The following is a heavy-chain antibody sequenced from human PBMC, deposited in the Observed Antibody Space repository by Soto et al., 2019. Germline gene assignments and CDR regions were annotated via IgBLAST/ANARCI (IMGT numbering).Heavy chain of an antibody. D-gene: IGHD1-1*01. Sequence: EVQLVESGGGLVKPGGSLRLSCAACGFTFSNAWMTWVRQAPGKGLECVGRIKSETNGGTADYGAPVKGRFSISRDDSRNTLFLQIDSLKTEDTAVYYCTAELAGTKPGSWGQGTLVTVSS. CDR1: GFTFSNAW. CDR2: IKSETNGGTA. J-gene: IGHJ4*02. CDR3: TAELAGTKPGS. V-gene: IGHV3-15*01.